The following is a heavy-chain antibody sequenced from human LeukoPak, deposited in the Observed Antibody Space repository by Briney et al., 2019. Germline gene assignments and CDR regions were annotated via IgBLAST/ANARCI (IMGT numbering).Heavy chain of an antibody. D-gene: IGHD6-13*01. CDR2: ISYDGSNK. Sequence: PGRSLRLSCAASGFTFSSYGMHWVRQAPGKGPEWVAVISYDGSNKYYADSVKGRFTISRDNSKNTLYLQMNSLRAEDTAVYYCARSISYYSSEYFQHWGQGTLVTVSS. V-gene: IGHV3-30*03. J-gene: IGHJ1*01. CDR1: GFTFSSYG. CDR3: ARSISYYSSEYFQH.